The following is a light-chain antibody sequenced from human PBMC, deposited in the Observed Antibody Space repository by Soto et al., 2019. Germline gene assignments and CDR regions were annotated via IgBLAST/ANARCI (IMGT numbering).Light chain of an antibody. CDR1: QSVSSN. CDR3: QQRNVWPPVT. V-gene: IGKV3D-15*01. Sequence: EVVMTQSPGTLSVSPGERATLSCGASQSVSSNLAWYQQKPGQAPRLLIYGASTRATGIPARFSGSGSGTDFTLTISSLEPEDSAVYYCQQRNVWPPVTFGQRTRL. CDR2: GAS. J-gene: IGKJ5*01.